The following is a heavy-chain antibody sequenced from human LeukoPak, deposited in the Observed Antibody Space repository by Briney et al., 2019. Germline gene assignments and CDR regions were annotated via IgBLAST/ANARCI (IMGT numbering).Heavy chain of an antibody. CDR2: ISSSSSYI. CDR3: ARRSGYTPTIDY. D-gene: IGHD3-22*01. J-gene: IGHJ4*02. CDR1: GFTFSSYS. Sequence: GGSLRLSCAASGFTFSSYSMNWVRQAPGKGLEWVSSISSSSSYIYYADSVKGRFTISRDNAKNSLYLQMNSLRAEDTAVYYCARRSGYTPTIDYWGQGTLVTVSS. V-gene: IGHV3-21*01.